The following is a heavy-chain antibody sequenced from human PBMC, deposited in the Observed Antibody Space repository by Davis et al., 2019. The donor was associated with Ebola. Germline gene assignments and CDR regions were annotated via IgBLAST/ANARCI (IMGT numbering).Heavy chain of an antibody. CDR1: GFTVSSDY. D-gene: IGHD5-24*01. Sequence: GESLKISCVASGFTVSSDYMSWVRQAPGKGLEWVSYITSASTTIHYADSVKGRFTISRDNAKNSVYLQMNSLRDEDTAVYYCARSIRNGHIDYWGQGTLVTVSS. CDR3: ARSIRNGHIDY. CDR2: ITSASTTI. V-gene: IGHV3-48*02. J-gene: IGHJ4*02.